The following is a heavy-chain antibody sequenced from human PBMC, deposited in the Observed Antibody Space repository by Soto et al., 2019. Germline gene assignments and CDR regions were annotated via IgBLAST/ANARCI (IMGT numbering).Heavy chain of an antibody. CDR1: GGSISSGGYY. CDR3: ARSVDP. Sequence: PSETLSLTCTVSGGSISSGGYYWSWIRQHPGKGLEWIGYIYYSGSTYYNYYNPSLKSRVTISVDTSKNQFSLKLSSVTAADTAVYYCARSVDPWGQGTLVTVSS. V-gene: IGHV4-31*03. CDR2: IYYSGSTYYN. J-gene: IGHJ5*02.